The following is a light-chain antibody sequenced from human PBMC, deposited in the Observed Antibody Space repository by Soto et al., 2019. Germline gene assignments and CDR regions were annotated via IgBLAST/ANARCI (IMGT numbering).Light chain of an antibody. V-gene: IGKV3-15*01. CDR3: QQYNKWPLFT. J-gene: IGKJ3*01. Sequence: EILMTQSPATLSVSPGERATLSCRASQSVSSNLAWYQQRPGQAPRLLIYGASTRATGIPARFSGSGSGTEFTLTNSSLQSEDFAVYYCQQYNKWPLFTFGPGTRVDLK. CDR2: GAS. CDR1: QSVSSN.